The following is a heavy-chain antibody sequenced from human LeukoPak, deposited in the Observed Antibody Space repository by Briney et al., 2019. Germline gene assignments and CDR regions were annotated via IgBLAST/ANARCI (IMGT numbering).Heavy chain of an antibody. D-gene: IGHD1-26*01. CDR3: ASAKIVGATPDAFDI. CDR2: ISYDGSNK. Sequence: PGGSLRLSCAASGFTFSSYGMHWVRQAPGKGLEWVAVISYDGSNKYYADSVKGRFTISRDNSKNTLYLQMNSLRAEDTAVYYCASAKIVGATPDAFDIWGQGTMVTVSS. CDR1: GFTFSSYG. V-gene: IGHV3-30*03. J-gene: IGHJ3*02.